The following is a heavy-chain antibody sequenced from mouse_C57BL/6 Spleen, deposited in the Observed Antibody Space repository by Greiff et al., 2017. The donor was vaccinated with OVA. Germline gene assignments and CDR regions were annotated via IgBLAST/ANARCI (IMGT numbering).Heavy chain of an antibody. D-gene: IGHD1-1*01. J-gene: IGHJ3*01. CDR3: ARSYYYGSPAWFAY. Sequence: QVQLQQSGAELVRPGTSVKLSCKASGYTFTSYWMHWVKQRPGQGLEWIGVIDPSDSYTNYNQKFKGKATLTVDTSSSTAYMQLSSLTSEDSAVYYCARSYYYGSPAWFAYWGQGTLVTVSA. CDR2: IDPSDSYT. V-gene: IGHV1-59*01. CDR1: GYTFTSYW.